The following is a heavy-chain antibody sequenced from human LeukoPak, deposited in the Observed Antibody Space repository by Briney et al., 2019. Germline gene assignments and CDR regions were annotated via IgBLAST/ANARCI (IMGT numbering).Heavy chain of an antibody. CDR2: INHSGST. V-gene: IGHV4-34*01. Sequence: SETLSLTCTVSGGSISSYYWSWIRQPAGKGLEWIGEINHSGSTNYNPSLKSRVTISVDTSKNQFSLKLSSVTAADTAVYYCARGQVKGCPPLGYWGQGTLVTVSS. CDR1: GGSISSYY. CDR3: ARGQVKGCPPLGY. D-gene: IGHD3-16*01. J-gene: IGHJ4*02.